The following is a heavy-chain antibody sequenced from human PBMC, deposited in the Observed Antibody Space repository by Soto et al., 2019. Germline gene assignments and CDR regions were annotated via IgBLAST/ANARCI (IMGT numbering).Heavy chain of an antibody. CDR2: ISRSSRTI. CDR3: ARDASYSTWLDY. CDR1: GFNFSSYS. D-gene: IGHD1-26*01. Sequence: EVQLVESGGGLVQPEGSLRVYCTASGFNFSSYSMNWVRQAPGKGLEWVSYISRSSRTIYYADSVRGRFTVSRDNGKNSLYLQMNSLRDEDTAVYFCARDASYSTWLDYWGQGTLVTVSS. V-gene: IGHV3-48*02. J-gene: IGHJ4*02.